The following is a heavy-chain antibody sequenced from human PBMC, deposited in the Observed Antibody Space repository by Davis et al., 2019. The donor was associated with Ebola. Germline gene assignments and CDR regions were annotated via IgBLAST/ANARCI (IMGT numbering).Heavy chain of an antibody. Sequence: GESLKISCEASGLTFSSYAMHWVRQAPGKGLEWVAVISYDGNNKYYADSVKGRFTIFRDNSKNTLYLQMNSLSGEDTALYYCAKDERRKPQNMDVWGQGTKVIVSS. CDR2: ISYDGNNK. CDR1: GLTFSSYA. J-gene: IGHJ6*02. D-gene: IGHD1-1*01. V-gene: IGHV3-30*18. CDR3: AKDERRKPQNMDV.